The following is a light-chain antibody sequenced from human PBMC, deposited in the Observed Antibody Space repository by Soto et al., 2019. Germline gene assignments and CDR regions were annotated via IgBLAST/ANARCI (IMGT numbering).Light chain of an antibody. CDR3: CSYADSRTFA. CDR2: EGV. CDR1: SSDVGNYNL. Sequence: QSALTQPASVSGSPGQSITISCTGTSSDVGNYNLVSWYQQYPGKAPKLIIYEGVKRPSGVSNRFSGSKSGNTASLTISGRQAEDEADYYCCSYADSRTFAFGGGTKLTVL. V-gene: IGLV2-23*03. J-gene: IGLJ2*01.